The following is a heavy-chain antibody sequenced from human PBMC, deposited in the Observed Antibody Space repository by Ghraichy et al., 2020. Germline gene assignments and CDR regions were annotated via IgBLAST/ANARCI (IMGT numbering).Heavy chain of an antibody. D-gene: IGHD3-16*02. CDR2: ISASGGST. CDR1: GFTFSNYA. V-gene: IGHV3-23*01. J-gene: IGHJ4*02. CDR3: AKVRTGSYRYYED. Sequence: GGSLRLSCAASGFTFSNYAMSWVRQAPGKGLEWVSSISASGGSTYYPDSVKGRFIISRDNSKNTVYLQMNNLRAEDTAVHYCAKVRTGSYRYYEDWGQGTLVTVSA.